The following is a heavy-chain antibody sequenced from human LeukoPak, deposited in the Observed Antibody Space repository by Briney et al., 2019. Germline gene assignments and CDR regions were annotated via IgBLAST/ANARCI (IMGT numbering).Heavy chain of an antibody. CDR3: ARFRFGYYDNSAPP. CDR2: ISWNSGSI. Sequence: GGSLRLSCTASGFTFDEYGMAWVRQAPGKGLEWVSGISWNSGSIGYADSVKGRFTISRDNTKNSLYLQMNSLRAEDTAVYYCARFRFGYYDNSAPPWGQGTLVTVSS. J-gene: IGHJ5*02. D-gene: IGHD3-22*01. CDR1: GFTFDEYG. V-gene: IGHV3-20*04.